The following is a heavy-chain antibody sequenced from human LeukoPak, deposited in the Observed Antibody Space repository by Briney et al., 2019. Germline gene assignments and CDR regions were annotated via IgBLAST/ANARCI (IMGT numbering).Heavy chain of an antibody. CDR1: GFTFSSYG. Sequence: GGSLRLSCAASGFTFSSYGMSWVRQAPGKGLEWVSAISGSGGSTYYADSVKGRFTISRDNSKNTLYLQMNSLRAEDTAVYYCAKDLLSGYERFDYWGQGTLVTVSS. CDR3: AKDLLSGYERFDY. D-gene: IGHD5-12*01. V-gene: IGHV3-23*01. J-gene: IGHJ4*02. CDR2: ISGSGGST.